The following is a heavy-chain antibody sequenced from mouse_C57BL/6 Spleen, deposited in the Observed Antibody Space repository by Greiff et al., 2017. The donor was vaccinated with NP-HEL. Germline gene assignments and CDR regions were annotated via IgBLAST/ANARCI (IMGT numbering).Heavy chain of an antibody. CDR1: GYAFSSSW. CDR3: ARSEYYGSNDY. CDR2: IYPGDGDT. J-gene: IGHJ2*01. D-gene: IGHD1-1*01. Sequence: QVQLQQSGPELVKPGASVKISCKASGYAFSSSWMNWVKQRPGKGLEWIGRIYPGDGDTNYNGKFKGKATLTADKSSSTAYMQLSSLTSEDSAVYFCARSEYYGSNDYWGQGTTLTVSS. V-gene: IGHV1-82*01.